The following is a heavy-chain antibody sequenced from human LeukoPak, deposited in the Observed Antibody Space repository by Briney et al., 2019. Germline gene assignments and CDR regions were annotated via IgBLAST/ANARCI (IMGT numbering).Heavy chain of an antibody. J-gene: IGHJ6*02. CDR2: INPSGGST. CDR3: ARDPNTMVRGVSYGMDV. CDR1: GYTFTSYY. V-gene: IGHV1-46*01. D-gene: IGHD3-10*01. Sequence: ASVKVSCKASGYTFTSYYMHWVRQAPGQGLEWMGIINPSGGSTSYAQKFQGRVTMIRDTSTSTVYMELSSLRSEDTAVYYCARDPNTMVRGVSYGMDVWGQGTTVTVSS.